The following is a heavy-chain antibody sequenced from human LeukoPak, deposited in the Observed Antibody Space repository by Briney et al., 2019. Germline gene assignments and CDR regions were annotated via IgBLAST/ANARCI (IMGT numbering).Heavy chain of an antibody. CDR2: IRYDGTNT. J-gene: IGHJ4*02. V-gene: IGHV3-30*02. CDR3: AKDYVEDSGSWVPGY. CDR1: GFDFSNDG. D-gene: IGHD1-26*01. Sequence: GGSLRLSCAASGFDFSNDGMYWVRQAPGKGLEWVAFIRYDGTNTYYADSVKGRFTISRDNSKNTLYLQMNSLTAEDTAVFYCAKDYVEDSGSWVPGYWGQGTLVTVSS.